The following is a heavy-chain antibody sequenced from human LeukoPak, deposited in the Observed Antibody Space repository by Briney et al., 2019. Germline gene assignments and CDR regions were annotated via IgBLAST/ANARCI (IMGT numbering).Heavy chain of an antibody. D-gene: IGHD1-26*01. CDR2: IDKEKNSYATAS. V-gene: IGHV3-73*01. CDR1: GFTFSGSA. J-gene: IGHJ5*02. CDR3: TRDSGTYNWLDP. Sequence: GGSLRLSCAASGFTFSGSAIHWVRQSFGKGLEWIGHIDKEKNSYATASAYAVSVEGRFTVSRDDSKNMAFRQMSGLKTEDTALYFCTRDSGTYNWLDPWGQGTLVTVSS.